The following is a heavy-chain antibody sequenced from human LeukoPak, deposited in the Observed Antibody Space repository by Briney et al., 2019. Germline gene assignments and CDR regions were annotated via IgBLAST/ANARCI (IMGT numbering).Heavy chain of an antibody. Sequence: QTGGSLRLSCAASGFTFSSYAMHWVRQAPGKGLEYVSAISSNGGSTYYANSVKGRFTISRDNSKNTLYLQMGSLRAEDMAVYYCARDSKGGIGEGYYYYYMDVWGKGTTVTDSS. J-gene: IGHJ6*03. V-gene: IGHV3-64*01. CDR2: ISSNGGST. D-gene: IGHD3-16*01. CDR3: ARDSKGGIGEGYYYYYMDV. CDR1: GFTFSSYA.